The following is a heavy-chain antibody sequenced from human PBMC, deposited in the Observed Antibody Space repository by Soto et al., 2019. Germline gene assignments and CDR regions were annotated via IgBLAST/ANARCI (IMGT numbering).Heavy chain of an antibody. CDR2: INHSGST. Sequence: QVQLQQWGAGLLKPSETLSLTCAVYGGSFSGYYWTWIRQPPGTGLEWIGEINHSGSTNYNPSLKSRVTISVDTSKNQFYLKLTSVTAPDTAVYYCARDKITGHFDYWGQGTLVTASS. V-gene: IGHV4-34*01. CDR3: ARDKITGHFDY. CDR1: GGSFSGYY. D-gene: IGHD2-8*02. J-gene: IGHJ4*02.